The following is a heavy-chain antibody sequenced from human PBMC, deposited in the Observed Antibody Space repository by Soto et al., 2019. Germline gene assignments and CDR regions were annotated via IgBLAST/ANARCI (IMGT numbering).Heavy chain of an antibody. CDR1: GFTFSSSS. CDR2: ISSSSSYI. D-gene: IGHD2-21*02. J-gene: IGHJ3*02. Sequence: GGSLRLSCAACGFTFSSSSMNWVRQAPGKGLEWVSSISSSSSYIYYADSVKGRFTISRDNAKNSLYLQMNSLRAEDTAVYYCARDWQACGGDCLDAFDIWGQGTMVTVSS. CDR3: ARDWQACGGDCLDAFDI. V-gene: IGHV3-21*01.